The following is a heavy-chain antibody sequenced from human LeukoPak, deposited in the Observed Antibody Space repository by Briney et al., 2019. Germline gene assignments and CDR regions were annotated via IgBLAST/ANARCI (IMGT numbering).Heavy chain of an antibody. Sequence: SETLSLTCAVYGGSFSGYYWSWIRQPPGKGLEWIGEINHSGSTNYNPSLKSRVTISVDTSKNQFSLKLSSVTAADTAVYYCARVRYYDSSGYYWRGRFDYWGQGTLVTVSS. D-gene: IGHD3-22*01. CDR2: INHSGST. V-gene: IGHV4-34*01. J-gene: IGHJ4*02. CDR3: ARVRYYDSSGYYWRGRFDY. CDR1: GGSFSGYY.